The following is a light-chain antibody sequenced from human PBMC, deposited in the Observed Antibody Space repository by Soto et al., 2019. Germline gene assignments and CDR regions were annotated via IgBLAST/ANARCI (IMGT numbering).Light chain of an antibody. CDR3: QSFDIRLYVI. J-gene: IGLJ2*01. CDR1: SSNIGAGYD. Sequence: QSVLTQPPSVSGAPGQRVTFSCTGTSSNIGAGYDVHWYQQLPGTVPKLLIYGNTNRPSGVPDRFSASKSGTSASLVITGLQSEDEADYYCQSFDIRLYVIFVGGTKLTVL. V-gene: IGLV1-40*01. CDR2: GNT.